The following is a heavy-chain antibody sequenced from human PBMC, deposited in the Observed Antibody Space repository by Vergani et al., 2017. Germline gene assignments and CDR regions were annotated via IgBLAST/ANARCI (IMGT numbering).Heavy chain of an antibody. V-gene: IGHV3-21*01. CDR3: ARGLWDCTHIRCSPPSY. Sequence: EVQLVESGGGVVRPGGSLRLSCAASGFTFDDYSMNWVRQAPGKGLEWVASISGSSSYVFYRDSVEGRFTITRDNAKKSVYLQMNSLRAEDTAMYFCARGLWDCTHIRCSPPSYWGQGTQVTVSS. J-gene: IGHJ4*02. CDR1: GFTFDDYS. D-gene: IGHD2-8*01. CDR2: ISGSSSYV.